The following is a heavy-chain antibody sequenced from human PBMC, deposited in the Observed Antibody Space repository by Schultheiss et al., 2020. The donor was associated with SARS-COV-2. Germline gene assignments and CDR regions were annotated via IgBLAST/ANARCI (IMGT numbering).Heavy chain of an antibody. CDR1: GFTFSSYS. Sequence: ESLKISCAASGFTFSSYSMNWIRQAPGKGLEWIGSVYHSGSTYYAPSLKSRVTLSVEASKNQFSLKLNSVTAADTAVYYCARGFGAGPFDIWGQGTTVTVSS. D-gene: IGHD3-10*01. J-gene: IGHJ3*02. CDR2: VYHSGST. V-gene: IGHV4-38-2*01. CDR3: ARGFGAGPFDI.